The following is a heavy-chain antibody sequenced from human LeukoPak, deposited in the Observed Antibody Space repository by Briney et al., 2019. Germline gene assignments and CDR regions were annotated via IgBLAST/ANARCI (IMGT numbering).Heavy chain of an antibody. V-gene: IGHV4-59*08. Sequence: PSETLSLTCTVSGDSISSYYWSWIRQPPGKGLEWIGYIYYSGSTNYNPSLKSRVTISVDTSKNQFSLKLSSVTAADTAVYYCARRVQGVHRHWFDPWGRGTLVTVSS. D-gene: IGHD3-10*01. J-gene: IGHJ5*02. CDR2: IYYSGST. CDR1: GDSISSYY. CDR3: ARRVQGVHRHWFDP.